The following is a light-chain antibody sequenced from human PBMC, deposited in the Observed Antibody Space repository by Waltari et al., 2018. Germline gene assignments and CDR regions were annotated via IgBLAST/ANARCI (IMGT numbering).Light chain of an antibody. J-gene: IGLJ3*02. V-gene: IGLV4-69*01. CDR3: QTGGHGTWV. CDR1: SGHSSNV. Sequence: QLVLTQSPSVSASLGASVKLTCTLSSGHSSNVIAWHQQQPEKGPRYLMKVNSDGSHSKGDKIPYRFSGSSSGAEHYLTISSLQSEDEADYYCQTGGHGTWVFGGGTKLTVL. CDR2: VNSDGSH.